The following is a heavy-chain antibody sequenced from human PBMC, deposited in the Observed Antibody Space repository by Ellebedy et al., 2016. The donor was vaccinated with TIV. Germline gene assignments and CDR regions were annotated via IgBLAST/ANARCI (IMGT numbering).Heavy chain of an antibody. D-gene: IGHD2-15*01. CDR2: ISSSSSYI. J-gene: IGHJ4*02. V-gene: IGHV3-21*01. CDR1: GFTFSSYS. CDR3: ARDLLLGYCSGGSC. Sequence: GGSLRLXXAASGFTFSSYSMNWVRQAPGKGLEWVSSISSSSSYIYYADSVKGRFTISRDNAKNSLYLQMNSLRAEDTAVYYCARDLLLGYCSGGSCWGQGTLVTVSS.